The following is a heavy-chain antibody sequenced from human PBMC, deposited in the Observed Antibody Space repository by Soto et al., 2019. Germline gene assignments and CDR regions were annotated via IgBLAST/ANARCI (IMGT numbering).Heavy chain of an antibody. J-gene: IGHJ4*02. CDR2: ISGSGGST. CDR1: GFTFSSYA. D-gene: IGHD2-8*01. CDR3: AKGGIYCTNGVCRGY. V-gene: IGHV3-23*01. Sequence: EVQLLESGGGLVQPGGSLRLSCAASGFTFSSYAMSWVRQAPGKGLEWVSGISGSGGSTYYADSVKGRFTISRDNSKNTLCVQMNSLRVEDTAVYYCAKGGIYCTNGVCRGYWGQGTLVTVSS.